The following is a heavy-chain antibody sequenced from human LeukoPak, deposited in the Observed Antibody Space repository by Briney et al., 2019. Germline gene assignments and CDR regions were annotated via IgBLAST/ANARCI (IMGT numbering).Heavy chain of an antibody. V-gene: IGHV1-18*03. CDR2: ISAYNGNT. CDR3: ARDPSYYDILTGYSRPNPFDY. J-gene: IGHJ4*02. D-gene: IGHD3-9*01. CDR1: GYTFTSYG. Sequence: SVKASCKASGYTFTSYGISWVRQAPAQGLEWMGWISAYNGNTNYAQKLQGRVTMTTDTSTSTAYMELRSLRSDDMAVYYCARDPSYYDILTGYSRPNPFDYWGQGTLVTVSS.